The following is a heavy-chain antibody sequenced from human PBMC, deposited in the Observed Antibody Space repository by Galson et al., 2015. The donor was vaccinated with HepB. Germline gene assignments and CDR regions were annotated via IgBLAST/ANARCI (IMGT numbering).Heavy chain of an antibody. CDR1: GGSISSGDYY. Sequence: TLSLTCTVSGGSISSGDYYWSWIRRYPGKGLEWIGYIYYSGSTYYNPSLKSRATISADTSKNQFSLNLSSVTAADTAVYYCATVPPDISGRGGFNYWGQGALVTVSS. CDR3: ATVPPDISGRGGFNY. J-gene: IGHJ4*02. D-gene: IGHD6-19*01. V-gene: IGHV4-31*03. CDR2: IYYSGST.